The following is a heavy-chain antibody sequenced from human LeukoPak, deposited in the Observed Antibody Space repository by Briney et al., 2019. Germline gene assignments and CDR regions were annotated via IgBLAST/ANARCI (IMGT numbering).Heavy chain of an antibody. Sequence: PGGSLRLSCAASGFTFSSYAMSWVRQAPGKGPEWVSAISASGATTYYADSVKGRFTISRDNSKNTLYLQMNSLRAEDTAVYYCTKWAIQWFDPWGLGTLVTVSS. V-gene: IGHV3-23*01. CDR3: TKWAIQWFDP. CDR1: GFTFSSYA. J-gene: IGHJ5*02. D-gene: IGHD5-18*01. CDR2: ISASGATT.